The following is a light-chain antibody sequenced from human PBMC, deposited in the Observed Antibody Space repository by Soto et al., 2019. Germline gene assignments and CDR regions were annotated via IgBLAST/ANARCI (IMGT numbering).Light chain of an antibody. CDR1: QSVSSRH. V-gene: IGKV3-20*01. CDR2: GAS. J-gene: IGKJ3*01. Sequence: EIVLTQSPGTLSLSAGERATLSCRASQSVSSRHLAWYQQKPGQAPRLLIYGASSRATGIPDRFSGSGSGTGLTLTIRRLEHEDFAVYYCQQYGSSRFTFGPGTKVDIK. CDR3: QQYGSSRFT.